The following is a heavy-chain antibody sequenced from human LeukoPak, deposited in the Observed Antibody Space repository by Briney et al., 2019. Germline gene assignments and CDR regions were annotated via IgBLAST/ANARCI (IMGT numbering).Heavy chain of an antibody. D-gene: IGHD4-17*01. CDR3: ATGDYGAFDI. CDR2: ISSSSSTI. V-gene: IGHV3-48*03. Sequence: GGSLRLSCAASGFTFSSYEMNWVRQAPGKGLEWVSYISSSSSTIYYADSVKGRFTISRDNAKNSLYLQMNSLRAEDTAVYYCATGDYGAFDIWGQGTMVTVSS. J-gene: IGHJ3*02. CDR1: GFTFSSYE.